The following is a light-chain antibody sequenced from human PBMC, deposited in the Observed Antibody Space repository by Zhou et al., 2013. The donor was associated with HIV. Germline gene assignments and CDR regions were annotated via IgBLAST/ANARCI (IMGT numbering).Light chain of an antibody. CDR3: MQATQLPRT. CDR2: TIW. CDR1: QSLVHRDGNTY. V-gene: IGKV2-24*01. Sequence: DIVMTQSPLSLPVTPGEPASISCTSSQSLVHRDGNTYLSWYHLRPGQPPRPLIYTIWKVFSGAPDRISGGGRGTNFTLTIDSVEAEDVGTYICMQATQLPRTFGQGTKVEI. J-gene: IGKJ1*01.